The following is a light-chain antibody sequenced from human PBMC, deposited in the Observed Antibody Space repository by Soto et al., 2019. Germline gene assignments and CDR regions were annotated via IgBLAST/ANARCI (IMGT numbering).Light chain of an antibody. CDR1: QSLLHSNGYNY. CDR2: LGS. Sequence: DIVMTQSPLSLPVTPGEPASISCRSSQSLLHSNGYNYLDWYLQKPGQSPQLLIYLGSNRATGVPDRFSGSGSGKDLTRKISRVEAEEGGVYYCMQALQTPLTFGGGTKVEIK. J-gene: IGKJ4*01. V-gene: IGKV2-28*01. CDR3: MQALQTPLT.